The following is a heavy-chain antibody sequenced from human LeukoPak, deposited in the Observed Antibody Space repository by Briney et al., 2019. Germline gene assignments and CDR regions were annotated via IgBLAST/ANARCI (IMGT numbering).Heavy chain of an antibody. V-gene: IGHV3-66*01. CDR3: VRASQWLAFGY. Sequence: PGGSLRLSCAVSGFTVRSIHMAWVRQAPGKGLEWVSVIYNGDNTNYADSVRGRFTISRDNSKNTLYLQMNSLRAEDTAVYYCVRASQWLAFGYWGQGTLVTVSS. CDR1: GFTVRSIH. J-gene: IGHJ4*02. CDR2: IYNGDNT. D-gene: IGHD6-19*01.